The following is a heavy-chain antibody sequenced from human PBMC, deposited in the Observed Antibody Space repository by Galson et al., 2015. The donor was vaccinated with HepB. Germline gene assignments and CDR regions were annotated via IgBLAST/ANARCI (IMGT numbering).Heavy chain of an antibody. CDR2: ISYDRNEE. V-gene: IGHV3-30*18. CDR1: GFNFNNYA. J-gene: IGHJ4*03. Sequence: SLRLSCAASGFNFNNYAMHWARQAPGKGLEWVAVISYDRNEELYADSVKGRFTISRDSSKKTVFLQMKSLRPEDTAVYYCAKAAVGLERHNFYFSDNWGHGTLVTVSS. CDR3: AKAAVGLERHNFYFSDN. D-gene: IGHD2/OR15-2a*01.